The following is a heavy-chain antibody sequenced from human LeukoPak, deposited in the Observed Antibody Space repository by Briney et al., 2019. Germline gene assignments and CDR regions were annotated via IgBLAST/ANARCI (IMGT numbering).Heavy chain of an antibody. J-gene: IGHJ4*02. D-gene: IGHD2-15*01. V-gene: IGHV1-2*02. CDR1: GYTFTGYY. CDR2: INPNSGGT. Sequence: ASVKVSCKASGYTFTGYYMHWVRQAPGQGLEWMGWINPNSGGTNYAQKFQGRVTMTRDTSISTAYMELSRLRSDDTAVYYCASGLGYCSGGICYLVQRWGQGTLVTVSS. CDR3: ASGLGYCSGGICYLVQR.